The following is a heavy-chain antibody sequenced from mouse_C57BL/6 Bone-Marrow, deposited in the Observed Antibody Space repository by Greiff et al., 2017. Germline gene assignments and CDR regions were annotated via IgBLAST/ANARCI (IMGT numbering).Heavy chain of an antibody. Sequence: EVQLVESGGGLVQPKGSLKLSCAASGFSFNTYAMNWVRQAPGKGLEWVARIRSKSNNYATYYADSVKDRFTISRDDSESMLYLQMNNLKTEDTAMYYCVRDTTVVGYAMDYWGQGTSVTVSS. CDR2: IRSKSNNYAT. V-gene: IGHV10-1*01. J-gene: IGHJ4*01. CDR1: GFSFNTYA. CDR3: VRDTTVVGYAMDY. D-gene: IGHD1-1*01.